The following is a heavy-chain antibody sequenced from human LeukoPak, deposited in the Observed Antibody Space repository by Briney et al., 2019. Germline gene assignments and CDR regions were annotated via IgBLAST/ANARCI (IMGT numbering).Heavy chain of an antibody. CDR2: IYSGGAT. J-gene: IGHJ4*02. CDR3: ARGYWPDY. V-gene: IGHV3-53*01. D-gene: IGHD2-15*01. Sequence: GSLRLSCAAYGFTVSSNYLNWVRQAPGKGLEWVSVIYSGGATYYADSVRGRFTISRDNSKNTLYLQMNSLRAEDTAVYYCARGYWPDYWGQGTLVTVSS. CDR1: GFTVSSNY.